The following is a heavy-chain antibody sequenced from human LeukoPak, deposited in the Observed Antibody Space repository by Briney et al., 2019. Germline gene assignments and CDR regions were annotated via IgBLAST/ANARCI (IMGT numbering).Heavy chain of an antibody. J-gene: IGHJ6*02. CDR1: GGSFSGYY. CDR3: ARGSGYSYGYYYYGMDV. Sequence: SETLSLTCAVYGGSFSGYYWSWIRQPPGKGLEWIGEINHSGSTNYNPSLKSRVTISVDTSKNQFSLKLSSVTAADTAVYYCARGSGYSYGYYYYGMDVWGQGTTVTVSS. CDR2: INHSGST. D-gene: IGHD5-18*01. V-gene: IGHV4-34*01.